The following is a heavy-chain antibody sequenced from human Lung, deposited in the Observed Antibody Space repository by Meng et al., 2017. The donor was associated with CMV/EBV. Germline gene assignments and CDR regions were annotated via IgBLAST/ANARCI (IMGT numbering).Heavy chain of an antibody. CDR2: IWYDGSNK. CDR1: GFTFSSYG. CDR3: AKSQVYYDFWSGIKGRLVYYYYYGMDV. V-gene: IGHV3-33*06. Sequence: SXKISXAASGFTFSSYGMHWVRQAPGKGLEWVAVIWYDGSNKYYADSVKGRFTISRDNSKNTMYLQMNSLRAEDTAVYYCAKSQVYYDFWSGIKGRLVYYYYYGMDVWGQGTTVXVSS. J-gene: IGHJ6*02. D-gene: IGHD3-3*01.